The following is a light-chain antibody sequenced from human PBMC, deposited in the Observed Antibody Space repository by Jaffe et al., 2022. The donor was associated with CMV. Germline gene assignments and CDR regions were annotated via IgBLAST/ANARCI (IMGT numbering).Light chain of an antibody. J-gene: IGLJ1*01. Sequence: SSELTQDPAVSVALGQTVRITCQGDRLRSFYASWYQQKPGQAPVLVIYGKNNRPSGIPDRFSGSNSGNTASLTITGAQAEDEADYYCNSRDSRGDHFYVFGTGTKVTVL. CDR2: GKN. CDR3: NSRDSRGDHFYV. CDR1: RLRSFY. V-gene: IGLV3-19*01.